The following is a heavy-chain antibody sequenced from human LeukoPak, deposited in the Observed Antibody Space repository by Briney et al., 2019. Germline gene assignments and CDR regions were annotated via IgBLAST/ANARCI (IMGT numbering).Heavy chain of an antibody. V-gene: IGHV1-2*02. CDR1: GYTFTGYY. Sequence: ASVKVSCKASGYTFTGYYMHWVRQAPGQGLEWMGWINPNSGGTNYAQKFQGRVTMTRDTSVSTAYMELSSLTSDDTAVYYCARDADLVSGRSIHRFDYWGQGTLVTVSS. CDR2: INPNSGGT. CDR3: ARDADLVSGRSIHRFDY. D-gene: IGHD3-10*01. J-gene: IGHJ4*02.